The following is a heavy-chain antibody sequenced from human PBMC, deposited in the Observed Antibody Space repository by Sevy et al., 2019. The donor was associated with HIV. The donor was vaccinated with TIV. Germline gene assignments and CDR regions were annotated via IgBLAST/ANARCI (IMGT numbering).Heavy chain of an antibody. J-gene: IGHJ4*02. CDR3: VGRRYSYTYSWSYHFDY. D-gene: IGHD5-18*01. Sequence: GGSLRLSCAASGLTFSDYYMSWIRQAPGKGLEWLSYISSSGTTLYSADSVKGRFAISRDNAKNSLYLQVNSLRAEDTAVYFCVGRRYSYTYSWSYHFDYWGQGALVTVSS. V-gene: IGHV3-11*01. CDR1: GLTFSDYY. CDR2: ISSSGTTL.